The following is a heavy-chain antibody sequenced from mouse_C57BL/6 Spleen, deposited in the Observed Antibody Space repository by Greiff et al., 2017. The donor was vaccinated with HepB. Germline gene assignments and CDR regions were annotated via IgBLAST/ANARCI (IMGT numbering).Heavy chain of an antibody. CDR1: GFTFSSYG. CDR3: ARHEGDYGYAMDY. J-gene: IGHJ4*01. CDR2: ISSGGSYT. D-gene: IGHD2-4*01. V-gene: IGHV5-6*01. Sequence: EVQGVESGGDLVKPGGSLKLSCAASGFTFSSYGMSWVRQTPDKRLEWVATISSGGSYTYYPDSVKGRFTISRDNAKNTLYLQMSSLKSEDTAMYYCARHEGDYGYAMDYWGQGTSVTVSS.